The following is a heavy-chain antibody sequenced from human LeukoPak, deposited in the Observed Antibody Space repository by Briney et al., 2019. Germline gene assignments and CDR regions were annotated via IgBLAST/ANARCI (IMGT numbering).Heavy chain of an antibody. D-gene: IGHD1-26*01. CDR3: ARDWRGSYFPDF. Sequence: ASVKVSCKASGYTLTDYYMHWVRQAPGQGLEWMGWINPNSGDTNYAQNFQGRVTMTRDTSTSTAYMELSRLTSDDTAIYYCARDWRGSYFPDFWGQGTLVTVSS. CDR2: INPNSGDT. J-gene: IGHJ4*02. V-gene: IGHV1-2*02. CDR1: GYTLTDYY.